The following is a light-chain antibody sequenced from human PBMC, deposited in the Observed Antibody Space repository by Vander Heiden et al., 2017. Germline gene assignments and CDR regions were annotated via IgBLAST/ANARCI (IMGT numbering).Light chain of an antibody. CDR3: QVWDTSSDSGV. Sequence: SYVLTQPPSVSVAPGPTARITCGGNKIGSKSVHWYQQKPGQAPVLVVCDDSDRPSGIPERFSGANSGNSATLTISRVDAGDEADYYCQVWDTSSDSGVFGGGTKLTVL. CDR2: DDS. V-gene: IGLV3-21*02. CDR1: KIGSKS. J-gene: IGLJ3*02.